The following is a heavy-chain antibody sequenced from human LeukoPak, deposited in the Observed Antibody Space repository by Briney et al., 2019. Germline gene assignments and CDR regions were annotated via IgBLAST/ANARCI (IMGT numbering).Heavy chain of an antibody. D-gene: IGHD4-17*01. V-gene: IGHV4-4*07. Sequence: SETLPLTCTVSGGSISSYYWSWIRQPAGKGLEWIGRIYTSGSTNYNPSLKSRVTMSVDTSKNQFSLKLSSVTAADTAVYYCARDTYDYGDYVIDYWGQGTLVTVSS. CDR3: ARDTYDYGDYVIDY. CDR1: GGSISSYY. CDR2: IYTSGST. J-gene: IGHJ4*02.